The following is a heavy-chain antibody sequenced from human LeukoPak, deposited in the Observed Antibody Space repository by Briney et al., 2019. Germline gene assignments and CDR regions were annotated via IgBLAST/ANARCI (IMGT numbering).Heavy chain of an antibody. CDR1: GGTFSSYA. Sequence: SVKVSCKASGGTFSSYAISWVRQAPGQGLEWMGGIIPIFGTANYAQKFQGRVTITADESTSTAYMELSSLRSEDTAVYYCARDVVTMVRGVIIPWFDPWGQRTLVTVSS. CDR2: IIPIFGTA. J-gene: IGHJ5*02. D-gene: IGHD3-10*01. CDR3: ARDVVTMVRGVIIPWFDP. V-gene: IGHV1-69*01.